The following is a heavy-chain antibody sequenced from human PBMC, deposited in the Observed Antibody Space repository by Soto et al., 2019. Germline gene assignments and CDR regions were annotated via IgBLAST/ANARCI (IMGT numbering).Heavy chain of an antibody. CDR1: GXXXXXXX. J-gene: IGHJ4*01. CDR2: VTSRGDTT. D-gene: IGHD3-16*01. CDR3: AKDRLGGGLDY. Sequence: EVQLLQSGGGXXQPGGSXXXXCXXXGXXXXXXXXXXXXQAPGKGLEWVSIVTSRGDTTYYADSVKGRFTISRDNSKNTLYLQVNSLTAEDTAVYYCAKDRLGGGLDYWCHGTLVSVSS. V-gene: IGHV3-23*01.